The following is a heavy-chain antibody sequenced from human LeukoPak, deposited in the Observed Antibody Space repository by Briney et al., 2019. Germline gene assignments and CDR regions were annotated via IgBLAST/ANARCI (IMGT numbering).Heavy chain of an antibody. J-gene: IGHJ4*02. D-gene: IGHD3-22*01. V-gene: IGHV3-74*01. CDR2: INSVGSSR. CDR3: ARAYFDNSGYYVGY. CDR1: GFPFRSYW. Sequence: GGSLRLSCAASGFPFRSYWTHWVRQPPGKGMVWVSSINSVGSSRSYADSVKGRFTISRDNAKNTLYLQMNSLRVEDTAVYYCARAYFDNSGYYVGYWGQGSLVTVSA.